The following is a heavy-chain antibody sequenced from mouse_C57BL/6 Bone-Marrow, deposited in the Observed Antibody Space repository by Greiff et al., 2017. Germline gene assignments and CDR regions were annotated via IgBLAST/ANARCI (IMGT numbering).Heavy chain of an antibody. CDR3: ARGYDYDYAMDY. CDR1: GYSFTDYN. D-gene: IGHD2-4*01. CDR2: ITPNYGTT. V-gene: IGHV1-39*01. J-gene: IGHJ4*01. Sequence: EVKLQESGPELVKPGASVKISCKASGYSFTDYNMNWVKQSNGKSLEWIGVITPNYGTTSYNQKFKGKATLTVDKSSSTAYMQLNSLTSEDSSVYYCARGYDYDYAMDYWGQGTSVTVSS.